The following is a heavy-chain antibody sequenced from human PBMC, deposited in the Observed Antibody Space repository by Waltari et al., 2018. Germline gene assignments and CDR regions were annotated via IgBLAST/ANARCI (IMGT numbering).Heavy chain of an antibody. J-gene: IGHJ3*01. Sequence: HVQLVESGGGVVEPGRSLRLSCAASGFIFSSPAMHWVRQAPGKGLGWVAVISYDGSDKYYADSVKGRFSISRDNSRNTLYLQMNSRGAEDTAVYYCARLFVDLFTGAHGAFDVWGQGTMVTVSS. CDR1: GFIFSSPA. D-gene: IGHD3-9*01. CDR3: ARLFVDLFTGAHGAFDV. CDR2: ISYDGSDK. V-gene: IGHV3-30*04.